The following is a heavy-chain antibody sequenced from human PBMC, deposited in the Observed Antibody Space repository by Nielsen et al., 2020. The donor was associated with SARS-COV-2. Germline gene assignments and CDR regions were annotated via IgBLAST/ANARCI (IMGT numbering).Heavy chain of an antibody. J-gene: IGHJ4*02. CDR1: GYTFTSYG. V-gene: IGHV1-69*04. CDR3: ARDALEGPGIDY. Sequence: SVKVSCKASGYTFTSYGISWVRQAPGQGLEWMGRIIPILGIANYAQKFQGRVTITADKSTSTAYMELSSLRSEDTAVYYCARDALEGPGIDYWGQGTLVTSPQ. D-gene: IGHD1-1*01. CDR2: IIPILGIA.